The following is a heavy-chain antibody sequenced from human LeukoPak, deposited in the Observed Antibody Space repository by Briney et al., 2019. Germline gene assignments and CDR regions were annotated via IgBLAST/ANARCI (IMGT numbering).Heavy chain of an antibody. CDR3: ARVGY. V-gene: IGHV3-48*01. Sequence: AGTLTLSCAVSGFTISSYNMNWVRQAPGKGLEWISYISSGSSTIYYADSVKGRFTISRDNAKNSLYLQMNSLRVEDTAVYYWARVGYWGQGTLVTVSS. CDR2: ISSGSSTI. CDR1: GFTISSYN. J-gene: IGHJ4*02.